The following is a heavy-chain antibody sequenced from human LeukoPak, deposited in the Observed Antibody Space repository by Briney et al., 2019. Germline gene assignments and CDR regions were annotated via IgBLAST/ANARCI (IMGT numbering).Heavy chain of an antibody. CDR3: ARVGAYGDLDY. V-gene: IGHV3-48*04. CDR2: ISSSSSTI. Sequence: GGSLRLSCAASGFTFSSYWMSWVRQAPGKGLEWVSYISSSSSTIYYADSVKGRFTISRDNAKNSLYLQMNSLRAEDTAVYYCARVGAYGDLDYWGQGTLVTVSS. J-gene: IGHJ4*02. CDR1: GFTFSSYW. D-gene: IGHD4-17*01.